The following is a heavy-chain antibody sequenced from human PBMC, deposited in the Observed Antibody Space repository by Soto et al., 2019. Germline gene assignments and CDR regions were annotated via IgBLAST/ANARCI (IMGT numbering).Heavy chain of an antibody. CDR1: GGPISSYY. CDR2: IYYSGST. J-gene: IGHJ4*02. V-gene: IGHV4-59*01. Sequence: SETLSLTCTVSGGPISSYYWSWIRQSPGKGLEWIGYIYYSGSTNYNPSLKSRVTISVDTSKNQFSLKLSSVTAADTAVYYCARGRGSGWYGVYFDYWGQGTLVTVSS. D-gene: IGHD6-19*01. CDR3: ARGRGSGWYGVYFDY.